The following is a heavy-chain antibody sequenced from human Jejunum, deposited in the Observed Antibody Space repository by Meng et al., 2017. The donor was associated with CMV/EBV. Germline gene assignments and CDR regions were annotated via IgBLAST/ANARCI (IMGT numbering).Heavy chain of an antibody. J-gene: IGHJ4*02. CDR2: IGTSSTFT. CDR3: VRGNYPWYFDY. CDR1: GFTFSDSY. Sequence: GRLWGSWGDLVKAGGALKLSWAVFGFTFSDSYMNWIRQAPGKGLEWISYIGTSSTFTNYADSVKGRFTISRDNTKNSLYLQMNSLRVEDTAVYCCVRGNYPWYFDYWGQGILVTVSS. V-gene: IGHV3-11*03. D-gene: IGHD3-10*01.